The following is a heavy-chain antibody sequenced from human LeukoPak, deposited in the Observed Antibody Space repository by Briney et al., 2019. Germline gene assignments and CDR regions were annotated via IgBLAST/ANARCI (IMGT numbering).Heavy chain of an antibody. V-gene: IGHV3-74*01. D-gene: IGHD4-17*01. CDR3: ARGVHYGSDY. J-gene: IGHJ4*02. CDR1: GFTFSTYF. Sequence: PGGSLRLSCAASGFTFSTYFMHWVRQAPGKGLVWDSRINSDGSTTSLADSVKGRFTISRDNAKNTLYLQMDSLRAEDTAVYFCARGVHYGSDYWGQGTLVTVSS. CDR2: INSDGSTT.